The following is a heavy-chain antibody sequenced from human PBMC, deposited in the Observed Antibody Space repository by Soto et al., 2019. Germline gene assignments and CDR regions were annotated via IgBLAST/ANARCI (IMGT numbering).Heavy chain of an antibody. Sequence: VQLVQSGAEGKNPGASVKVSCKASGHTFSSYYIHWVRQAPGQGLEWMGVINPSGGGTSYAQKFQGRVTMTRDTSTSTVFMELSSLRYEDTAVFYCVRGLPCGSTTCFGGELAYWGQGTLVTVSS. CDR2: INPSGGGT. CDR3: VRGLPCGSTTCFGGELAY. V-gene: IGHV1-46*01. CDR1: GHTFSSYY. D-gene: IGHD2-2*01. J-gene: IGHJ4*02.